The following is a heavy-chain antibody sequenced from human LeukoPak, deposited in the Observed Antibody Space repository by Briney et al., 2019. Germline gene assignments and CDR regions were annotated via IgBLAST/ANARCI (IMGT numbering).Heavy chain of an antibody. CDR1: GGSISSGSYY. V-gene: IGHV4-61*02. J-gene: IGHJ4*02. CDR3: ARDEFD. CDR2: IYTSGST. Sequence: PSETLSLTCTVSGGSISSGSYYWSWIRQPAGKGLEWIGRIYTSGSTNYNPSLKSRVTISVDTSKNQFSLKLSSVTAADTAVYYRARDEFDWGQGTLVTVSS.